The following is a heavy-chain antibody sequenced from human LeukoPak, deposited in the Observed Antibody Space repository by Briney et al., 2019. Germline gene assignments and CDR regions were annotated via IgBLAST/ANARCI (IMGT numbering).Heavy chain of an antibody. CDR2: IYHSGST. CDR1: GGSISSGGYY. CDR3: ARDQRDGYNLYYFDY. Sequence: SQTLSLTCTVSGGSISSGGYYWSWIRQHPGKGLEWIGEIYHSGSTNYNPSLKSRVTISVDKSKNQFSLKLSSVTAADTAVYYCARDQRDGYNLYYFDYWGQGTLVTVSS. J-gene: IGHJ4*02. V-gene: IGHV4-31*03. D-gene: IGHD5-24*01.